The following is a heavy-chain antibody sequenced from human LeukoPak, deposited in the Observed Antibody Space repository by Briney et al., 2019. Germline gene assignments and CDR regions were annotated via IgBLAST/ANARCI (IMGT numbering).Heavy chain of an antibody. V-gene: IGHV1-18*01. J-gene: IGHJ5*01. CDR1: GYIFTKYG. D-gene: IGHD6-6*01. CDR2: ISAYDGYT. CDR3: ARVSGSIVARSAWFDS. Sequence: ASVKVSCKASGYIFTKYGLTWVRQAPGQGLEWMGWISAYDGYTNHAQKFQGRVTMTTDASTSTAYMELRSLRSDDTAVYYCARVSGSIVARSAWFDSWGQGTLVTVSS.